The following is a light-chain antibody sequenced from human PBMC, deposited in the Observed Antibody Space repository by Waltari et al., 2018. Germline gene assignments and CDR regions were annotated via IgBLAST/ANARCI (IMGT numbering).Light chain of an antibody. V-gene: IGKV2-30*02. CDR2: QVS. J-gene: IGKJ1*01. Sequence: PASISCRSAQGLVHTDGSTYVSWYQQRPGQSPRRLIYQVSKRDSGVPDRFRGSGSGTDFTLEISRVEADDVGFYYCMQAKFWPWTFGQGTEVEIK. CDR1: QGLVHTDGSTY. CDR3: MQAKFWPWT.